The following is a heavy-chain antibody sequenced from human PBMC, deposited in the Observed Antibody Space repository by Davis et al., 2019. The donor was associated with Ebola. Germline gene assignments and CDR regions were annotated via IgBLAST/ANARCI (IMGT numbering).Heavy chain of an antibody. Sequence: PSETLSLTCTVSGGSVSSSSYYWGWIRQPPGKGLEWLGSIYFSGSTYYNPSLMSRVTVSVDTSKNHFSLWLTSMTAADTAVYYCARLLYYFDSSGDYSYWGQGTLVTVSS. CDR2: IYFSGST. J-gene: IGHJ4*02. CDR3: ARLLYYFDSSGDYSY. D-gene: IGHD3-22*01. CDR1: GGSVSSSSYY. V-gene: IGHV4-39*02.